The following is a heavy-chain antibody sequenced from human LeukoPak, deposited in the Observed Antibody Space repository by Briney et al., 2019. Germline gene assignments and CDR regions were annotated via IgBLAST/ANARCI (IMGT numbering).Heavy chain of an antibody. CDR1: GGXVSSYY. Sequence: PSETLSLTCTVSGGXVSSYYWSWIRQPPGKGLKWIGYMYPGGSTNYNPSLKSRGTISVDTSKNQISLKLSSVTAADTAVYYCARQAEYSSGWTNNWFDPWGPGSLVTVSS. CDR3: ARQAEYSSGWTNNWFDP. V-gene: IGHV4-59*02. J-gene: IGHJ5*02. D-gene: IGHD6-19*01. CDR2: MYPGGST.